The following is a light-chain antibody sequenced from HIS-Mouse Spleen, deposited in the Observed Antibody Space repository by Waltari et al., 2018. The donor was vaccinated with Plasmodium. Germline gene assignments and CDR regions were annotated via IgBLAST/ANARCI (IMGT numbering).Light chain of an antibody. CDR1: NIGSKS. CDR2: DDS. V-gene: IGLV3-21*02. CDR3: QVWDSSSEHPV. J-gene: IGLJ2*01. Sequence: SYVLTQPPSVSVAPGQTARITCGGNNIGSKSVHWDQQKPGPAPVLVVYDDSDRPSGSPERCSGSNSGNTATLTISRVEAGDEADYYCQVWDSSSEHPVFGGGTKLTVL.